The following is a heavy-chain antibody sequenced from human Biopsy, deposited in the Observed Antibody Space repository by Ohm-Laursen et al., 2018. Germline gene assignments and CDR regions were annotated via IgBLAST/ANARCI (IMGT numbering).Heavy chain of an antibody. CDR1: GGSVRGYY. Sequence: PSQTLSFTCSVSGGSVRGYYWSWIRQTSGTGLAWIGHIFDDGATNYSPSPSLQGRVTLSIDTSENTFSLTLTSLTRADTGVYYCARVRGSGFFAFDIWGRGTTVSVSS. CDR3: ARVRGSGFFAFDI. D-gene: IGHD3-3*01. CDR2: IFDDGAT. J-gene: IGHJ3*02. V-gene: IGHV4-59*02.